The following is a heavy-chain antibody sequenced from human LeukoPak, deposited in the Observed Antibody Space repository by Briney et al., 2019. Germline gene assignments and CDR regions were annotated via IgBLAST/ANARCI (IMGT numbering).Heavy chain of an antibody. J-gene: IGHJ4*02. CDR3: ARELSGFSYASSSVDY. CDR2: INSKTGGT. D-gene: IGHD6-6*01. CDR1: GYTFSGYY. V-gene: IGHV1-2*02. Sequence: ASVKVSCKAFGYTFSGYYMHWVRQAPGQGLEWMGWINSKTGGTNYAQRFLGRVTMARDTSVSTAYMELSRLRPDDTAVYYCARELSGFSYASSSVDYWGQGTLVTVSS.